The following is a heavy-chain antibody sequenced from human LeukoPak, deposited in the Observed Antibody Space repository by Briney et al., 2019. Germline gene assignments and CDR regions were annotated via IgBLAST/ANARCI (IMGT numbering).Heavy chain of an antibody. J-gene: IGHJ6*02. CDR1: GGSISIYY. CDR3: ARDCSGGSCYPTYGMDV. D-gene: IGHD2-15*01. V-gene: IGHV4-59*01. Sequence: PSETLSLTCTVSGGSISIYYWSWIRQPPGKGLEWIGYIYYSGSTNYNPSLKSRVTISVDTSKNQFSLKLSSVTAADTAVYYCARDCSGGSCYPTYGMDVWGQGTTVTVSS. CDR2: IYYSGST.